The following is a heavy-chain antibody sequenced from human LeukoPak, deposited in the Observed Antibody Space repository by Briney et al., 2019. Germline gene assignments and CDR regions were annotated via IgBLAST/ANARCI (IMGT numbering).Heavy chain of an antibody. CDR2: IYHSGST. CDR3: TIGDYYYYYGMDV. Sequence: SGTLSLTCAVSGGSISSSNWWSWVRQPPGKGLEWIGEIYHSGSTNYNPSLKSRVTISVDKSKNQFSLKLSSVTAADTAVYYCTIGDYYYYYGMDVWGQGTTVTVSS. V-gene: IGHV4-4*02. CDR1: GGSISSSNW. J-gene: IGHJ6*02.